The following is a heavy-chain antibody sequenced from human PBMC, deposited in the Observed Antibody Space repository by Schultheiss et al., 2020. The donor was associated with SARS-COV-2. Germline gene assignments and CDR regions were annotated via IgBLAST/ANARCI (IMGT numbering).Heavy chain of an antibody. Sequence: GGSLRLSCAASGFTFDDYAMHWVRQAPGKGLEWVANIKQDGSEKYYVDSVKGRFTISRDNAKNSLYLQMNSLRAEDTAVYYCAREVQQLFFDYWGQGTLVTVSS. J-gene: IGHJ4*02. V-gene: IGHV3-7*01. CDR1: GFTFDDYA. CDR3: AREVQQLFFDY. D-gene: IGHD6-13*01. CDR2: IKQDGSEK.